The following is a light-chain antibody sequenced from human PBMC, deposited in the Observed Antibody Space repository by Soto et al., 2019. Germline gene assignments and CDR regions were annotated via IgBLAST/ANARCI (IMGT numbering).Light chain of an antibody. CDR2: RAS. Sequence: EIVLTQSPGTLSLSPGERATLSCRASQSVNNNYVAWYQQKPGQAPRLLIFRASNKATGIPDRFTGSGSGTEGGGGGGGGEPEDSGIYHCHQHGGSPETFGQGTKVDIK. V-gene: IGKV3-20*01. J-gene: IGKJ1*01. CDR1: QSVNNNY. CDR3: HQHGGSPET.